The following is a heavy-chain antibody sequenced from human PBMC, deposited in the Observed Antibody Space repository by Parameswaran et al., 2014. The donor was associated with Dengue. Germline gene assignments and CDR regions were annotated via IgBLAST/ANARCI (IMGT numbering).Heavy chain of an antibody. CDR3: ARDRPTRYCSSTSCLYGMDV. V-gene: IGHV1-18*01. CDR2: ISAYNGNT. J-gene: IGHJ6*02. D-gene: IGHD2-2*01. Sequence: SWVRQAPGQGLEWMGWISAYNGNTNYAQKFQGRVTMTTDTSTSTAYMELRSLRSDDTAVYYCARDRPTRYCSSTSCLYGMDVWGQGTTVTVSS.